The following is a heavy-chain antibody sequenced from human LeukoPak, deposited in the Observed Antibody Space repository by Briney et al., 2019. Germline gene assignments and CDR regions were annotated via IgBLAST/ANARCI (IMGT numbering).Heavy chain of an antibody. D-gene: IGHD2-2*01. CDR2: IYHSGST. CDR1: GYSISSGYY. CDR3: ARDLGIYCSSTSCPFDY. J-gene: IGHJ4*02. V-gene: IGHV4-38-2*02. Sequence: PSETLSLTCTVSGYSISSGYYWGWIRQPPGKGLEWIGSIYHSGSTYYNPSLKSRVTISVDTSKNQFSLKLSSVTAADTAVYYCARDLGIYCSSTSCPFDYCGQGTLVTVSS.